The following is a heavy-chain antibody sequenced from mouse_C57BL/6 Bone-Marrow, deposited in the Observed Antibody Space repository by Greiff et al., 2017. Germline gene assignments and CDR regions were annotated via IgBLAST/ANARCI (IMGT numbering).Heavy chain of an antibody. V-gene: IGHV1-18*01. CDR2: INPNNGGP. J-gene: IGHJ2*01. Sequence: EVQLQQSGPELVKPGASVKIPCKASGYTFTDYNMDWVKQSHGKSLEWIGDINPNNGGPIYNQKFKGKATLTVDKSSSTAYMELRSLTSEDTAVYYCARSYYGNPDYWGQGTTLTVSS. CDR3: ARSYYGNPDY. D-gene: IGHD2-10*01. CDR1: GYTFTDYN.